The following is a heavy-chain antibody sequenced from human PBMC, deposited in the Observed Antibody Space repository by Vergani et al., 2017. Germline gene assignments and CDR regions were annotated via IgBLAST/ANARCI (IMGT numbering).Heavy chain of an antibody. J-gene: IGHJ6*03. Sequence: QVQLAESGGGRVQPGRSLRLSCAASGFSFSSHAIHWVRQAPGKGLEWVAVISNDGSKKYYADSVKGRFTISIDNSKNTLDLQMNSLRTQDTAVYFCAKAGSVTSWRLQYNFYMDVWGKGTTVTVS. D-gene: IGHD5-24*01. CDR1: GFSFSSHA. CDR2: ISNDGSKK. V-gene: IGHV3-30*18. CDR3: AKAGSVTSWRLQYNFYMDV.